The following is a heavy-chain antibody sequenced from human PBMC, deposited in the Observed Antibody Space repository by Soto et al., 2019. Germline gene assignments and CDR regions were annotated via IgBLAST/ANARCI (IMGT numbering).Heavy chain of an antibody. V-gene: IGHV4-34*01. J-gene: IGHJ6*02. CDR2: INQSGTT. CDR1: GGSFREYY. D-gene: IGHD3-10*01. CDR3: ARDIITVIGGEIYYYFGMDV. Sequence: KASETLSLTCAVNGGSFREYYWSWLRQPPGKGLEWIGEINQSGTTHYNPSLKRRINISIDTSKNQFSLNLTSVTAADTATYYCARDIITVIGGEIYYYFGMDVWGQGTTVTVS.